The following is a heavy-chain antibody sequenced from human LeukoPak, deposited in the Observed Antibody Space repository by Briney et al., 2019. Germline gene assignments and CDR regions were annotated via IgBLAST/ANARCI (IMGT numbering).Heavy chain of an antibody. J-gene: IGHJ5*02. CDR3: ARGVNDYVWGSYLS. CDR2: IYYSGST. CDR1: GGSISSSSYY. D-gene: IGHD3-16*02. V-gene: IGHV4-39*01. Sequence: PSETLSLTCTVSGGSISSSSYYWGWIRQPPGKGLEWIGSIYYSGSTYYNPSLKSRVTISVDTSKNQFSLKLSSVTAADTAVYYCARGVNDYVWGSYLSWGQGTLVTVSS.